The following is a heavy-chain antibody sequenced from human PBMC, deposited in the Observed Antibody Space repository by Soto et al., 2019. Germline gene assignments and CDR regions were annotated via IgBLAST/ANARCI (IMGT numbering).Heavy chain of an antibody. J-gene: IGHJ3*02. CDR3: ARNLGDSSGYSPDAFDI. D-gene: IGHD3-22*01. CDR1: GGTFISYA. Sequence: VKVSCKASGGTFISYAISWVRQAPGQGLEWMGGIIPIFGTANYAPKFQGRVTITAGESTSTAYMELSSLRSEDTAVYYCARNLGDSSGYSPDAFDIWGQGTMVTVSS. CDR2: IIPIFGTA. V-gene: IGHV1-69*13.